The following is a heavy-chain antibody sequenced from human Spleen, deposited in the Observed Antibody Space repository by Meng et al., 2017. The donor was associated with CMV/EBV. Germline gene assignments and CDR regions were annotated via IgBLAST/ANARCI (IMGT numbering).Heavy chain of an antibody. J-gene: IGHJ4*02. V-gene: IGHV3-30*04. D-gene: IGHD5-12*01. CDR3: ARDPSDGYDAGYFDY. Sequence: GFSCSSHAMHWVGQAPGKGLEWVAVISYDGTNKCYVDSVKGRFTISRDDTKNTVYLQMTSLRAEDTAVYYCARDPSDGYDAGYFDYWGQGTLVTVSS. CDR1: GFSCSSHA. CDR2: ISYDGTNK.